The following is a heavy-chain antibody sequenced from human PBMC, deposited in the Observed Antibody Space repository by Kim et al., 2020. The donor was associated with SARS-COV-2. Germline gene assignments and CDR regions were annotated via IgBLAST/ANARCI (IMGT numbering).Heavy chain of an antibody. V-gene: IGHV1-58*01. Sequence: SVKVSCKASGFTFTSSAVQWVRQARGQRLEWIGWIVVGSGNTNYAQKFQERVTITRDMSTSTAYMELSSLRSEDTAVYYCAAVPRISSTSNVDYYYYYGMDVWGQGTTVTVSS. J-gene: IGHJ6*02. CDR1: GFTFTSSA. CDR2: IVVGSGNT. D-gene: IGHD2-2*01. CDR3: AAVPRISSTSNVDYYYYYGMDV.